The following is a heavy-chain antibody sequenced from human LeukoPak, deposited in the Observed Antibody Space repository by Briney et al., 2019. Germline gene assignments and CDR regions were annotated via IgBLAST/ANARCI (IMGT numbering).Heavy chain of an antibody. CDR2: IYYSGST. Sequence: LRLSCAASGFTFSSYGMHWISQPPGKGLEWIGTIYYSGSTYYNPSLNSRVTMSLDTSKNQFSLKLTSVTAADTAVYYCAREAYNWNVDAFDIWGQGTMVTVSS. D-gene: IGHD1-20*01. V-gene: IGHV4-39*07. CDR3: AREAYNWNVDAFDI. CDR1: GFTFSSYG. J-gene: IGHJ3*02.